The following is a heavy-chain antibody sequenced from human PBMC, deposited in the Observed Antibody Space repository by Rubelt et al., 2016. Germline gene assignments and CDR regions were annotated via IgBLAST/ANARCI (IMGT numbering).Heavy chain of an antibody. CDR2: ITISGGST. D-gene: IGHD1-20*01. Sequence: GGSLRLSCAASGFTFSNYAMSWVRQAPGKGLEWVSTITISGGSTDYADSVKGRFTISRDNAKTSLYLQMNSLRAEDTAVYYCARSADYNWHAFDIWGQGTMVTVSP. J-gene: IGHJ3*02. CDR3: ARSADYNWHAFDI. CDR1: GFTFSNYA. V-gene: IGHV3-23*01.